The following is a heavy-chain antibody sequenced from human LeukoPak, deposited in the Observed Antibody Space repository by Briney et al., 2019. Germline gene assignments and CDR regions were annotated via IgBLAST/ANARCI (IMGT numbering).Heavy chain of an antibody. V-gene: IGHV1-18*01. Sequence: ASVKVSCKASGHTFTSYGISWVRQAPGQGLEWMGWISAYNGNTNYAQKLQGRVTMTTDTSTSTAYMELRSLRSDDTAVYYCARALRGYSGSSFDYWGQGTLVTVSS. D-gene: IGHD1-26*01. CDR1: GHTFTSYG. J-gene: IGHJ4*02. CDR3: ARALRGYSGSSFDY. CDR2: ISAYNGNT.